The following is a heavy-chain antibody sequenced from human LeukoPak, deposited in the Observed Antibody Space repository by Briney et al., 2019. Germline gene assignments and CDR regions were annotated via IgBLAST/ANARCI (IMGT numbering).Heavy chain of an antibody. CDR2: IYYSGST. J-gene: IGHJ4*02. Sequence: SETLSLTCTVSGGSISSGGYYWSWIRQHPGKGLEWIGYIYYSGSTYYNPSLKSRVTISVDTSKNQFSLKLSSVTAADTAVYYCARSSQGDIVVVPAAQTNDRSSGLYEGIYFDYWGQGTLVTVSS. D-gene: IGHD2-2*01. CDR3: ARSSQGDIVVVPAAQTNDRSSGLYEGIYFDY. CDR1: GGSISSGGYY. V-gene: IGHV4-31*03.